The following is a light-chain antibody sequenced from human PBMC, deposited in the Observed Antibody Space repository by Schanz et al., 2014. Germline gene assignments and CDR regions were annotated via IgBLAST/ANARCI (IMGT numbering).Light chain of an antibody. CDR2: GAS. Sequence: ETVMTQSPATLSVSPGESATLSCRASQSVTNNLAWYQQRPGQAPRLLIFGASSRATGIPDRFSGRGSETDFTLTISRLEPEDFAVYYCQQYGSSPHTFGQGTKLEIK. J-gene: IGKJ2*01. CDR3: QQYGSSPHT. CDR1: QSVTNN. V-gene: IGKV3-20*01.